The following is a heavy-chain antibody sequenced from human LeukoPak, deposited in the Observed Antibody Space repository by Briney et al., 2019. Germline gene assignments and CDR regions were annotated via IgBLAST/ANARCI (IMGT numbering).Heavy chain of an antibody. Sequence: GGSLRLSCSASGFTFSRYAMHWVRQAPGKGLEYVSAISSNGGSTYYADSVKDRFTISRDNSRNTLHLQMSSLRVEDTAVYYCVKDSSSGSYFDYWGQGTLVTVSS. D-gene: IGHD3-10*01. CDR3: VKDSSSGSYFDY. J-gene: IGHJ4*02. CDR2: ISSNGGST. CDR1: GFTFSRYA. V-gene: IGHV3-64D*06.